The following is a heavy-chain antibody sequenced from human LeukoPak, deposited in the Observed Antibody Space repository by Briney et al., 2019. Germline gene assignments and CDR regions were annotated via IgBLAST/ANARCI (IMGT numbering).Heavy chain of an antibody. V-gene: IGHV3-30*18. Sequence: GSLRLSCAASGFTFSSYAMHWVRQAPGKGLEWVADISYDGSNKYYADSVKGRFTISRANSKNTLYLQMNSLRVEDTAVYYCAKVGLTVTTILDYFDYWGQGTLVTVSS. D-gene: IGHD4-11*01. CDR1: GFTFSSYA. CDR2: ISYDGSNK. CDR3: AKVGLTVTTILDYFDY. J-gene: IGHJ4*02.